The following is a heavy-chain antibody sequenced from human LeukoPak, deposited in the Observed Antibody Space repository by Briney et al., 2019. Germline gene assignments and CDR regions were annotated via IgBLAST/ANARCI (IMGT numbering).Heavy chain of an antibody. CDR3: ARHRSSYSSGWHDFDY. CDR1: GGSISSYY. CDR2: IYYSGST. D-gene: IGHD6-19*01. J-gene: IGHJ4*02. Sequence: SETLSLTCTVSGGSISSYYWSWIRQPPGKGLEWIGYIYYSGSTNYNPSLKSRVTISVDTSKNQFSLKLSSVTAADTAVYYRARHRSSYSSGWHDFDYWGQGTLVTVSS. V-gene: IGHV4-59*08.